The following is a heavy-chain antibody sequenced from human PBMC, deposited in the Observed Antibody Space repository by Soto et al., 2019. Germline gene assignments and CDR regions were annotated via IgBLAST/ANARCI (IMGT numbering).Heavy chain of an antibody. CDR1: GYTFTSYG. Sequence: QVQLVQSGAEVKKPGASVKVSCKASGYTFTSYGISWVRQAPGQGLEWMGWISAYNGNTNYAQKLQGRVTMTTDTSTSTAYMELRRLRSDDTAVYYCATYTGDYGDHGGWFDPWGQGTLVTVSS. CDR2: ISAYNGNT. V-gene: IGHV1-18*01. CDR3: ATYTGDYGDHGGWFDP. J-gene: IGHJ5*02. D-gene: IGHD4-17*01.